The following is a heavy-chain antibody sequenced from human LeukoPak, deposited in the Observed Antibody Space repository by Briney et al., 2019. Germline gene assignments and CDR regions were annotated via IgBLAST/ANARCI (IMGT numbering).Heavy chain of an antibody. CDR3: ARDLSYDSSGV. D-gene: IGHD3-22*01. Sequence: SETLSLTCTVSGGSISSYYWSWLRQPAGKGLEWIGRIYTSGSTNSNPSLQTRVTMSVDTSMYQFSLKLSSVTAADTAVYYCARDLSYDSSGVWGQGTLVTVSS. CDR2: IYTSGST. V-gene: IGHV4-4*07. J-gene: IGHJ4*02. CDR1: GGSISSYY.